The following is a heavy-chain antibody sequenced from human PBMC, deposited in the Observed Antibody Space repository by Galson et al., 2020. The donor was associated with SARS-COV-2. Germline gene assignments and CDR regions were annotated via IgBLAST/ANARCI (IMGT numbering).Heavy chain of an antibody. CDR3: ARGPYCSSTSCYYLSWFDP. J-gene: IGHJ5*02. Sequence: PGGSLRLSCAASGFTFSSYSMNWVRQAPGKGLEWVSSISSSSSYIYYADSVKGRFTISRDNAKNSLYLQMNSLRAEDTAVYYCARGPYCSSTSCYYLSWFDPWGQGTLVTVSS. V-gene: IGHV3-21*01. CDR2: ISSSSSYI. CDR1: GFTFSSYS. D-gene: IGHD2-2*01.